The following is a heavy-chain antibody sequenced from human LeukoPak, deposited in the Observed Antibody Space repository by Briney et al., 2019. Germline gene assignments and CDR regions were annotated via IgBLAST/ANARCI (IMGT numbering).Heavy chain of an antibody. V-gene: IGHV3-74*01. D-gene: IGHD2-15*01. CDR3: ARDGQDIVVVVAATPCGWFDP. CDR2: INSDGSST. J-gene: IGHJ5*02. Sequence: GGSLRLSCAASGFTFSSYWMHWVRQAPGKGLVWVSRINSDGSSTSYAHSVKGRFTISRDNAKNTLYLQMNSLRAEDTAVYYCARDGQDIVVVVAATPCGWFDPWGQGTLVTVSS. CDR1: GFTFSSYW.